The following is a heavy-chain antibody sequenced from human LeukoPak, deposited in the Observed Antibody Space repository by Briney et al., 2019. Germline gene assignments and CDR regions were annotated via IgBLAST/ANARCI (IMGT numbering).Heavy chain of an antibody. CDR3: ASSIVYRSSTSCYFN. Sequence: ASVKVSCKASGYTFTGYFMHWVRQAPGQGLEWMGWINPNSGGTNDAQKFQGRVTMTRDTSISTAYMELSRLRSDDTAVYYCASSIVYRSSTSCYFNWGQGTLVTVSS. V-gene: IGHV1-2*02. CDR2: INPNSGGT. CDR1: GYTFTGYF. J-gene: IGHJ4*02. D-gene: IGHD2-2*01.